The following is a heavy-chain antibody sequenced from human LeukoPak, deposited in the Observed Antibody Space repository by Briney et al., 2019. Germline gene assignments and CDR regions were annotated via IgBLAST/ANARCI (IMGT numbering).Heavy chain of an antibody. V-gene: IGHV4-39*01. Sequence: SETLSLTCTVSGGSISSGSSHWGWIRQAPGKGLEWIGTIHYGGSTYYNPSLQSRLTISVDTSKNQFSLEVTSVTAADTAVYYCARVLWYQLHDAFDIWGQGTMVIVSS. J-gene: IGHJ3*02. CDR3: ARVLWYQLHDAFDI. CDR2: IHYGGST. CDR1: GGSISSGSSH. D-gene: IGHD2-21*01.